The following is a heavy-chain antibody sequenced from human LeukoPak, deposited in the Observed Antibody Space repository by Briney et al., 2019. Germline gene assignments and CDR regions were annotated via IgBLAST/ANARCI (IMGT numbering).Heavy chain of an antibody. J-gene: IGHJ4*02. V-gene: IGHV3-7*03. Sequence: GGSLRLSCAASGFTFSTYWMGGVRQAPGKGLEWLGNIKEDGSEKYYVDFVKGRFTISRDNAKNSLSLQMNSPRVEDTAVYYCARDRGWLTSDYWGQGTLVTVSS. D-gene: IGHD6-19*01. CDR3: ARDRGWLTSDY. CDR1: GFTFSTYW. CDR2: IKEDGSEK.